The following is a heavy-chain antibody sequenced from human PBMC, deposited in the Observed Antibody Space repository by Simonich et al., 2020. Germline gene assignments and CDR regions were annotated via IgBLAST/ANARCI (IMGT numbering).Heavy chain of an antibody. V-gene: IGHV3-21*01. CDR2: ISRSIRYI. Sequence: EVQLVESGGGLVKPGGSLRLSCAASGFTFSSYSMNWVRQAPGKGLEWVSTISRSIRYIYYADSVKGRFTISRDNAKNSLYLQMNSLRAEDTAVYYCARARGDSSSWYFDYWGQGTLVTVSS. D-gene: IGHD6-13*01. CDR3: ARARGDSSSWYFDY. CDR1: GFTFSSYS. J-gene: IGHJ4*02.